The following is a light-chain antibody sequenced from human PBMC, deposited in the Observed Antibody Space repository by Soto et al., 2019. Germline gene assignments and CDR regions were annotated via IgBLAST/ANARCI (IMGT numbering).Light chain of an antibody. CDR3: QQYNNWPPVT. Sequence: EIVMTQSPATLSVSPGERATLSCRVSQSVGSNLAWYQQKPGQRPRLLIYGASTRATAIPARFSGSGSGTEFTLTISSLQSEDFAVYYCQQYNNWPPVTFGQGTRLEIK. J-gene: IGKJ5*01. CDR1: QSVGSN. CDR2: GAS. V-gene: IGKV3-15*01.